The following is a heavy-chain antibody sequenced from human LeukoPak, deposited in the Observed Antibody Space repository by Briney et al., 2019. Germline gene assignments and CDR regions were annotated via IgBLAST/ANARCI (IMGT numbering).Heavy chain of an antibody. D-gene: IGHD2-2*02. V-gene: IGHV3-30*04. J-gene: IGHJ6*03. CDR1: GFTFSSYT. CDR3: VRDNPPDCSSTSCYKGFYYYYMDV. Sequence: GGALRLSCAASGFTFSSYTMHWVRQAPGKGLEWVAIISYDGGDKYYADSVKGRFTISRDNSKNTLYLQMNSLRAEDTAVYYCVRDNPPDCSSTSCYKGFYYYYMDVWGKGTTVTVSS. CDR2: ISYDGGDK.